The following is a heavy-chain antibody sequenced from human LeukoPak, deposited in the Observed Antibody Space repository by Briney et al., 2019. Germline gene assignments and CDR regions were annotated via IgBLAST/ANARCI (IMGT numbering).Heavy chain of an antibody. CDR2: ISPNSGGT. V-gene: IGHV1-2*02. Sequence: ASVKVSCKASGYTFTGYYMHWVRQAPGQGLEWMGWISPNSGGTNYAQKFQGRVTMTRDTSISTAYMELSRLRSDDTAVYYCARVSSFRGGSDYWGQGTLVTVSS. D-gene: IGHD1-26*01. J-gene: IGHJ4*02. CDR3: ARVSSFRGGSDY. CDR1: GYTFTGYY.